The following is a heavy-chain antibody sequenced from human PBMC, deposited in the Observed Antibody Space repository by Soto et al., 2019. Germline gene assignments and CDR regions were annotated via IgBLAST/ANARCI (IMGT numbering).Heavy chain of an antibody. D-gene: IGHD3-22*01. CDR2: ISGSGGST. Sequence: EVQLLESGGGLVQPGGSLRLSCAASGFTFSSYAMSWVRQAPGKGLEWVSAISGSGGSTYYADSVRGRFTISRDNSKNTLYLQMNSLRAEDTAVYYCAKVEHYYDSSGYVDYWGQGTLVTVSS. CDR1: GFTFSSYA. CDR3: AKVEHYYDSSGYVDY. J-gene: IGHJ4*02. V-gene: IGHV3-23*01.